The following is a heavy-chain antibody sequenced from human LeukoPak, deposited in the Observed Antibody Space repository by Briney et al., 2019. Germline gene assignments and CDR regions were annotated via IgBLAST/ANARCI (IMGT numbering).Heavy chain of an antibody. CDR2: IKQDGSEK. V-gene: IGHV3-7*01. CDR3: ARRLQPHYYYYGMDV. J-gene: IGHJ6*02. CDR1: GFTVSAYA. Sequence: GVSLRLSCAASGFTVSAYAMAWVRQAPGKGLEWVANIKQDGSEKYYVDSVKGRFTISRDNAKNSLYLQMNSLRAEDTAVYYCARRLQPHYYYYGMDVWGQGTTVTVSS.